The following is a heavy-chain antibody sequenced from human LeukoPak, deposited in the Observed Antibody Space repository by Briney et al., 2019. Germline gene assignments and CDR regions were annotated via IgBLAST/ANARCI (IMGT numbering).Heavy chain of an antibody. CDR2: ISGSGGST. V-gene: IGHV3-23*01. Sequence: GWTLILSCAASGFTFSSYGMSWVRQAPGKGLEWVSAISGSGGSTYYADSVKGRFTISRDNSNNTLYLQMNSLRAEDTAVYYCAKRLRNYYDSWGKGTTVTISS. D-gene: IGHD1-7*01. J-gene: IGHJ6*04. CDR1: GFTFSSYG. CDR3: AKRLRNYYDS.